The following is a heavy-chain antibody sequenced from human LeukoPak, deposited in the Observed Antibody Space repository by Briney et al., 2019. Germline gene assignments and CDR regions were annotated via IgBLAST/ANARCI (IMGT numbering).Heavy chain of an antibody. CDR1: GFTFSSYS. D-gene: IGHD3-10*01. J-gene: IGHJ4*02. Sequence: GGSLRLSCAASGFTFSSYSMNWVRQAPGKGLEWVSSISSSSSYIYYADSVKGRFTISRVNAKNSLYLQMNSLRAEDTAVYYCARGDLLLWFGELLGYFDYWGQGTLVTVSS. V-gene: IGHV3-21*01. CDR3: ARGDLLLWFGELLGYFDY. CDR2: ISSSSSYI.